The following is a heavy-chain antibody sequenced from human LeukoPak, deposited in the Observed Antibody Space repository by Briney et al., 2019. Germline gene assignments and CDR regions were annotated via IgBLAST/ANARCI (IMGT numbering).Heavy chain of an antibody. CDR3: AREIMKSGGDACDV. Sequence: PGGSLRLSCAASGFTFSSYEMNWVRQAPGKGLEWLSYITSSGDTVFYAESVRGRFTVFRDNAKNSLYLQMNSLSAEDTALYYCAREIMKSGGDACDVWGQGTTVAVSS. CDR1: GFTFSSYE. J-gene: IGHJ3*01. CDR2: ITSSGDTV. D-gene: IGHD2-15*01. V-gene: IGHV3-48*03.